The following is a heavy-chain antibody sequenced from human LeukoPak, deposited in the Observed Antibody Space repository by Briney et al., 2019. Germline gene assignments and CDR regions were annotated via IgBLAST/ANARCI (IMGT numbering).Heavy chain of an antibody. Sequence: ASVKVSCKASGYTFTSYGISWVRQAPGQGLEWMGWISAYNGNTNYAQKLQGRVTMTTDTSTSTAYMELRSLRSDDSAMYYGARDSNPLVPAAGYWGQGTLVTVSS. CDR2: ISAYNGNT. J-gene: IGHJ4*02. V-gene: IGHV1-18*01. D-gene: IGHD2-2*01. CDR3: ARDSNPLVPAAGY. CDR1: GYTFTSYG.